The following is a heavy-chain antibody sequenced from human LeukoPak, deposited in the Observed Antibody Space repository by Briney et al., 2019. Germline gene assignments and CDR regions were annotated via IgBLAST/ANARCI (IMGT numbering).Heavy chain of an antibody. CDR3: ARVQSWCSFDP. V-gene: IGHV3-48*03. D-gene: IGHD4/OR15-4a*01. CDR2: ISDSGNIV. J-gene: IGHJ5*02. Sequence: GGSLRLSCAASGFTFSSYEMNWVRQAPGKGLEWVSYISDSGNIVYYTDSVAGRFTISRDNARNSLSLQMNSLRAEDTAVYFCARVQSWCSFDPWGQGTLVTVSS. CDR1: GFTFSSYE.